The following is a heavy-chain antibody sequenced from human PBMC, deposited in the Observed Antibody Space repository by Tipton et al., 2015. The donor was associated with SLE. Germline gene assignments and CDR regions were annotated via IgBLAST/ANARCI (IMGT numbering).Heavy chain of an antibody. V-gene: IGHV3-74*01. J-gene: IGHJ4*02. CDR3: TTHHGDCFGGSCYPRY. CDR1: GFDFSTYW. CDR2: VDTDGTIA. D-gene: IGHD2-15*01. Sequence: SLRLSCAASGFDFSTYWMNWVRQAPGEGLVWVSRVDTDGTIANYADSVKGRFTISRDNAKNTLYLQMTSLTVDDTAVYYCTTHHGDCFGGSCYPRYWGQGTLVTVSS.